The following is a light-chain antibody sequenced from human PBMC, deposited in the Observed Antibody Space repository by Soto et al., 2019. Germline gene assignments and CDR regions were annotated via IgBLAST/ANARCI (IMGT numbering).Light chain of an antibody. CDR1: QSISSW. CDR3: QKYNNYLVT. Sequence: DIQMTQSPSTPSASVGDRVTITCRASQSISSWLAWYQQKPGKAPKLLIYKASNLESGVPSRFSGSGSGTEFSLTISSLQPDDFATYYCQKYNNYLVTFGPGTKVDIK. CDR2: KAS. V-gene: IGKV1-5*03. J-gene: IGKJ3*01.